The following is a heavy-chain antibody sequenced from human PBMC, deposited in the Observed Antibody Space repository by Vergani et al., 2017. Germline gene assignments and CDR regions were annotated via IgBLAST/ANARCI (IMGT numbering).Heavy chain of an antibody. Sequence: QVQLVQSGAEVKKPGSSVKVSCKASGGTFSSYTISWVRQAPGQGLEWMGRIIPILGIANYAQKFQGRVTITADKSTSTAYMELSSLRSEDTAVYYCAREGGYYESSGLFDYWGQGTLVTVSS. CDR3: AREGGYYESSGLFDY. D-gene: IGHD3-22*01. J-gene: IGHJ4*02. CDR1: GGTFSSYT. V-gene: IGHV1-69*08. CDR2: IIPILGIA.